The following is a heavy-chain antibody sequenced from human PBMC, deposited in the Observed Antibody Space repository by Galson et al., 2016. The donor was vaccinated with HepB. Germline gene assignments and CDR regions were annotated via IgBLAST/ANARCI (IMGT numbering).Heavy chain of an antibody. CDR2: IYDDGRT. D-gene: IGHD1-26*01. V-gene: IGHV3-53*01. CDR1: GFSVSSKY. J-gene: IGHJ4*02. CDR3: ARSRIVGARAPDY. Sequence: SLRLSCAASGFSVSSKYMSWVRQAPGMGLEWVSTIYDDGRTYYADSVKGRFTISRDNSRNTLDLQMASLRAEDTAVYYCARSRIVGARAPDYWGRGTLVTVSS.